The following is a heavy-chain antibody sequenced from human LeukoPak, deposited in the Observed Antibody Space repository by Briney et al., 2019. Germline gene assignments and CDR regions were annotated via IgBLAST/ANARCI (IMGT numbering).Heavy chain of an antibody. CDR1: GFTFSNYW. Sequence: GGSLRLSCAASGFTFSNYWMHWVRQAPGKGLVWVSRINSDGINTSYADSVKGRFTISRDNAKNTLNLQMNSLRADDTAVYYCARGASVVAGNDNAFDIWGQGTMVTVSS. J-gene: IGHJ3*02. CDR2: INSDGINT. CDR3: ARGASVVAGNDNAFDI. V-gene: IGHV3-74*01. D-gene: IGHD6-19*01.